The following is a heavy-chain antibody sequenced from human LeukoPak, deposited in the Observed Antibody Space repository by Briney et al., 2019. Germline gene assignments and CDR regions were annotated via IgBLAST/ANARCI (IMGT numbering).Heavy chain of an antibody. Sequence: GGSLRLSCAASRFTFSTYSMNWVRQAPGKGLEWVSSISNIGTSIYYADSVKGRFTISRDNAKNSLYLQMDSLRAEDTAVYYCAPEDTAMVEHLDFDYWGQGTLVTVSS. V-gene: IGHV3-21*01. D-gene: IGHD5-18*01. J-gene: IGHJ4*02. CDR3: APEDTAMVEHLDFDY. CDR1: RFTFSTYS. CDR2: ISNIGTSI.